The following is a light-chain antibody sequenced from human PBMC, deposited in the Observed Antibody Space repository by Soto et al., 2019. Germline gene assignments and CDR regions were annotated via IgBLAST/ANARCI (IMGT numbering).Light chain of an antibody. V-gene: IGKV3-20*01. Sequence: EIVLTQSPGTLSLSPGERATLSCRASQSVTRNSLAWFQQKPGQAPRLLIYGASNRATGIPDRFSASGSGTDFALTISRLDPEDFAVYYCQQYDKWPPVTFGQGTRLEIK. J-gene: IGKJ5*01. CDR1: QSVTRNS. CDR3: QQYDKWPPVT. CDR2: GAS.